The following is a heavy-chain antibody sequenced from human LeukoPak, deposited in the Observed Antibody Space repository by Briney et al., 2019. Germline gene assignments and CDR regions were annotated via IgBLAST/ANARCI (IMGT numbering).Heavy chain of an antibody. CDR2: IYTSGST. V-gene: IGHV4-61*02. D-gene: IGHD1-14*01. J-gene: IGHJ3*02. Sequence: SETLSLTCTVSGGSISSGSYYWSWIRQPAGTGLEWIGRIYTSGSTNYNPSLKSRVTISVDTSKNQFSLKLSSVTAADTAVYYCARELPPPDSSAFDIWGQGTMVTVSS. CDR1: GGSISSGSYY. CDR3: ARELPPPDSSAFDI.